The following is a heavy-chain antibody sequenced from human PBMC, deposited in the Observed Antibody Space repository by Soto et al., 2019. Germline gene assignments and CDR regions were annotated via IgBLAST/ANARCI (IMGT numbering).Heavy chain of an antibody. CDR1: GYIFTGYY. J-gene: IGHJ4*02. CDR2: INPNSGDT. Sequence: AASVKVSCKASGYIFTGYYIHWVRQAPGQGLEWMGWINPNSGDTRYAQKFQGRVTMTRDTSINTAYMEVKRLRAEDTALYYCAKNQERELPRVIDFWGQGTLVTVSS. V-gene: IGHV1-2*02. D-gene: IGHD1-7*01. CDR3: AKNQERELPRVIDF.